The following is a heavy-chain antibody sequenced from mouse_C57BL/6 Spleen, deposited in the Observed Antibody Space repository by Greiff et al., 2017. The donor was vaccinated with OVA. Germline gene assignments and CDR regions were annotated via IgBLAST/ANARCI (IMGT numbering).Heavy chain of an antibody. D-gene: IGHD1-1*01. Sequence: EVQVVESGGGLVKPGGSLKLSCAASGFTFSSYAMSWVRQTPEKRLEWVATISDGGSYTYYPDNVKGRFTISRDNAKNNLYLQMSHLKSEDTAMYYCARGHYYGSSYGYFDVWGTGTTVTVSS. CDR3: ARGHYYGSSYGYFDV. J-gene: IGHJ1*03. CDR1: GFTFSSYA. V-gene: IGHV5-4*01. CDR2: ISDGGSYT.